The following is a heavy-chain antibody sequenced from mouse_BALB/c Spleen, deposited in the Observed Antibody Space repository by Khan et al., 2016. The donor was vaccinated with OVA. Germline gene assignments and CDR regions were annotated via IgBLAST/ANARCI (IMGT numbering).Heavy chain of an antibody. CDR1: GYTFISYT. V-gene: IGHV1-4*01. D-gene: IGHD2-14*01. CDR2: INPSNGYN. CDR3: VRDGAYHRNDGWFAY. J-gene: IGHJ3*01. Sequence: QVQLKESGAELARPGASVKMSCKASGYTFISYTIHWIKKRPGQGLEWIGYINPSNGYNNYNQKFKDKATLTTDKSSTTAYMPLSSLTSDDSAVYNCVRDGAYHRNDGWFAYWGQGTLVTVSA.